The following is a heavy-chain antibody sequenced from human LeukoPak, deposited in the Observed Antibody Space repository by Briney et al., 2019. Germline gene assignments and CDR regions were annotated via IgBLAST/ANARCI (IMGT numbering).Heavy chain of an antibody. CDR2: IRSKANSYAT. Sequence: GGSLKLSCAASGFTFSGSAMHWVRQASGKGLEWVGRIRSKANSYATAYAASVKGRFTISRDDSKNTAYLQMNSLRAEDTAVYYCAKEATDHTVIDYWGQGTLVTVSS. CDR1: GFTFSGSA. J-gene: IGHJ4*02. V-gene: IGHV3-73*01. D-gene: IGHD5-12*01. CDR3: AKEATDHTVIDY.